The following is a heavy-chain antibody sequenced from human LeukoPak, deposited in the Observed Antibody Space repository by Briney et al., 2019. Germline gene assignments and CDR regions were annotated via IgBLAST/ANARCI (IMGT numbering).Heavy chain of an antibody. Sequence: SETLSLTCTVSGGPISSGGYYWSWIRQHPGKGLEWIGYIYYSGSTYYNPSLKSRVTISVDTSKNQFSLKLSSVTAADTAVYYCARGRGYSYGKVAYDYWGQGTLVTVSS. V-gene: IGHV4-31*03. CDR1: GGPISSGGYY. D-gene: IGHD5-18*01. J-gene: IGHJ4*02. CDR3: ARGRGYSYGKVAYDY. CDR2: IYYSGST.